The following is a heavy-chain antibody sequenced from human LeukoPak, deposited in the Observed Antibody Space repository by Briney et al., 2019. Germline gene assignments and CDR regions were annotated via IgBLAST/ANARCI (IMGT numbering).Heavy chain of an antibody. D-gene: IGHD3-22*01. J-gene: IGHJ6*03. CDR3: ARSRRGYYYDSSGGYYYYYYMDV. Sequence: SETLSLTCAVYGGSFSGYYWSWIRQPPGKGLEWIGEINHSGSTNYNPSLKSRVTISVDTSKNQFSLKLSSVTAADTAVYYCARSRRGYYYDSSGGYYYYYYMDVWGKGTTVTVSS. CDR1: GGSFSGYY. V-gene: IGHV4-34*01. CDR2: INHSGST.